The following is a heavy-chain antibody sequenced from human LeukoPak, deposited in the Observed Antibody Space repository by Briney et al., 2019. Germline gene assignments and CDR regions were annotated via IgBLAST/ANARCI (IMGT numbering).Heavy chain of an antibody. CDR2: ISHDGSNK. CDR3: VKEAGPYGAFDI. D-gene: IGHD4-17*01. V-gene: IGHV3-30*18. CDR1: GFTFSYYG. Sequence: GGSLRLSCAASGFTFSYYGLHWVRQAPGKGLEWVALISHDGSNKNYADSAKGRFTISRDNSKNTLDLQMDSLRVEDTAVYYCVKEAGPYGAFDIWGQGTMVTVSS. J-gene: IGHJ3*02.